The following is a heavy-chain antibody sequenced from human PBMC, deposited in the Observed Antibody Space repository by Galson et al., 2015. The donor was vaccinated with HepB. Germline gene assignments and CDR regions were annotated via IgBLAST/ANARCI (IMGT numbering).Heavy chain of an antibody. D-gene: IGHD3-10*01. J-gene: IGHJ3*02. V-gene: IGHV5-10-1*01. CDR2: IDPSDSYT. Sequence: QSGAEVKKPGESLRISCKGSGYSFTSYWISWVRQMPGKGLEWMGRIDPSDSYTNYSPSFQGHVTISADKSISTAYLQWSSLKASDTAMYYCARRRHGSGSYFRGGDDAFDIWGQGTMVTVSS. CDR1: GYSFTSYW. CDR3: ARRRHGSGSYFRGGDDAFDI.